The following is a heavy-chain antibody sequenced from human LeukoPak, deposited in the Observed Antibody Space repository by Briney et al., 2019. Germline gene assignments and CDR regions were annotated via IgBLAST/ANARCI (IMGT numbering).Heavy chain of an antibody. V-gene: IGHV4-4*07. CDR1: GGSISSYY. Sequence: SETLSLTCTVSGGSISSYYWSWIRQPAGKGLEWIGRIYTSGSTNYNPSLKSRVTMSVDTSKNQFSLKLSSVTAADTAVYYCARDAYYYGHPVNWSDPWGQGTLVTVS. D-gene: IGHD3-10*01. J-gene: IGHJ5*02. CDR2: IYTSGST. CDR3: ARDAYYYGHPVNWSDP.